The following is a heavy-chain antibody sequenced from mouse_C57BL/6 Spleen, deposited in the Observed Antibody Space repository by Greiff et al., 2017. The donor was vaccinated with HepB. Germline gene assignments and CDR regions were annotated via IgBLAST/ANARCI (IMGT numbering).Heavy chain of an antibody. CDR3: ARYYYDYDGDDY. D-gene: IGHD2-4*01. Sequence: QVQLKESGAELARPGASVKLSCKASGYTFTSYGISWVKQRTGQGLEWIGEIYPRSGNTYYNEKFKGKATLTADKSSSTAYMELRSLTSEDSAVYFCARYYYDYDGDDYWGQGTTLTVSS. CDR2: IYPRSGNT. J-gene: IGHJ2*01. V-gene: IGHV1-81*01. CDR1: GYTFTSYG.